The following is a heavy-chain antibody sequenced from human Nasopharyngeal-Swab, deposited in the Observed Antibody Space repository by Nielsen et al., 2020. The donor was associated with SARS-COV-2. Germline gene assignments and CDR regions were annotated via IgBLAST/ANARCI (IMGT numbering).Heavy chain of an antibody. CDR3: ARAGITMVRGGQDYYFDY. CDR2: IKQDGSEK. V-gene: IGHV3-7*01. Sequence: VRQAPGKGLEWVANIKQDGSEKYYVDSVKGRFTISRDNAKNSLYLQMNSLRAEDTAVYYCARAGITMVRGGQDYYFDYWGQGTLVTVSS. J-gene: IGHJ4*02. D-gene: IGHD3-10*01.